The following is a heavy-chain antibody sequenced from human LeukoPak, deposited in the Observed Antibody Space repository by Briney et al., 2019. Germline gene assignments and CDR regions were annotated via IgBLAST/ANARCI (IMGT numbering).Heavy chain of an antibody. Sequence: GGSLRLSCAASGFTFSSYWMSWVRQAPGKGLEWVANIKQDGSEKYYVDSVKGRFTISRDNAKNSLYLEMNSLRAGDTAVYYCARGTPSSSGWLYYGMDVWGQGTTATVSS. CDR2: IKQDGSEK. J-gene: IGHJ6*02. V-gene: IGHV3-7*01. CDR3: ARGTPSSSGWLYYGMDV. CDR1: GFTFSSYW. D-gene: IGHD6-19*01.